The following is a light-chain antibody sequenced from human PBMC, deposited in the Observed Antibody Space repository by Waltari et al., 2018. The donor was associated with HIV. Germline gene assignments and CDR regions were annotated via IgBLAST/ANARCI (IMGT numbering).Light chain of an antibody. V-gene: IGLV3-25*03. Sequence: SYELTQPPSVSVSPGQTARITCSGDALPKQFAYWYPQKPGQAPVLVIYKDSERHSGIPEGFSGSRSGTTFTLTISGVQAEDEADYFCQSADSSGTYVVFGGGTKLTVL. CDR1: ALPKQF. CDR2: KDS. CDR3: QSADSSGTYVV. J-gene: IGLJ2*01.